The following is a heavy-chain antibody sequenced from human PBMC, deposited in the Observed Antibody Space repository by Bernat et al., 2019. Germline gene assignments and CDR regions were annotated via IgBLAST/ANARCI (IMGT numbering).Heavy chain of an antibody. V-gene: IGHV4-39*01. CDR2: IYYSGST. D-gene: IGHD3-3*01. CDR3: ARQQTPYDFWSGYYGEAFDY. J-gene: IGHJ4*02. CDR1: GGSISSSSYY. Sequence: QVQLQESGPGLVKPSETLSPTCTVSGGSISSSSYYWGLIRQPPGKGLEWIGSIYYSGSTYYNPSLKSRVTISVDTSKNQFSLKLSSVTAADTAVYYCARQQTPYDFWSGYYGEAFDYWGQGTLVTVSS.